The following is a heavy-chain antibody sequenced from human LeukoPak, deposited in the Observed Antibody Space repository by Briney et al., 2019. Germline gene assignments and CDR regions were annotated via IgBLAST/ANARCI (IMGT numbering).Heavy chain of an antibody. CDR1: GFTFSSYA. D-gene: IGHD3-10*01. V-gene: IGHV3-23*01. CDR3: AKDVLLWFGELLDDALDI. Sequence: GGSLRLSCAASGFTFSSYAMSWVRQAPGRGLEWVSAISGSGGSTYYAGSVKGRFTISRDNSKNTLYLQMNSLRAEDTAVYYCAKDVLLWFGELLDDALDIWGQGTMVTVSS. J-gene: IGHJ3*02. CDR2: ISGSGGST.